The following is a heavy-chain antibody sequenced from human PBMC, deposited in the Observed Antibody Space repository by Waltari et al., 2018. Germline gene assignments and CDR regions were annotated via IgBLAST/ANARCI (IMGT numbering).Heavy chain of an antibody. CDR1: GFTFSSYA. CDR3: AREAGMVEYFDY. D-gene: IGHD2-15*01. CDR2: ISGSGGST. Sequence: EVQLLESGGGLVQPGGSLRLSCAASGFTFSSYAMSWVRQAPGKGLEWVSAISGSGGSTDYADSVKGRFTISRDNAKNSLYLQMNSLRAEDTAVYYCAREAGMVEYFDYWGQGTLVTVSS. V-gene: IGHV3-23*01. J-gene: IGHJ4*02.